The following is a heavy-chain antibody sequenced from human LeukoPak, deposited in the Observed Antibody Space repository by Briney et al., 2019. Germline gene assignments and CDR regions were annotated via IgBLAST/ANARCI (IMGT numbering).Heavy chain of an antibody. D-gene: IGHD2-8*02. CDR2: IYNTDST. CDR1: GDSIRSGDYY. V-gene: IGHV4-30-4*01. Sequence: SQTLSLTCTVSGDSIRSGDYYWTWPRRPPGKGLEWIGYIYNTDSTYYNSSLKSRLTMSVDTSKNHFSLKLTSVTAADTAVYFCARRPGGLYESWFDPWGQGTLVTVSS. CDR3: ARRPGGLYESWFDP. J-gene: IGHJ5*02.